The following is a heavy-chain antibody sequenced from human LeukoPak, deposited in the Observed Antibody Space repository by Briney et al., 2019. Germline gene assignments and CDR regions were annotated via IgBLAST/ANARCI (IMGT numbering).Heavy chain of an antibody. Sequence: GAPVKVSCKASGYTFTSYDINWVRQATGQGLEWMGWMNPNSGNTGYAQKFQGRVTITRNTSISTAYMELSSLRSEDTAVYYCARGQGGHSSDWFDPWGQGTLVTVSS. CDR3: ARGQGGHSSDWFDP. J-gene: IGHJ5*02. CDR1: GYTFTSYD. V-gene: IGHV1-8*03. CDR2: MNPNSGNT. D-gene: IGHD6-13*01.